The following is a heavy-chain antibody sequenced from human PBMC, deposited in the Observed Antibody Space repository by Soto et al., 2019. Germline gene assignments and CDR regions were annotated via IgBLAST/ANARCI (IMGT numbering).Heavy chain of an antibody. CDR2: INAGNGNT. D-gene: IGHD5-18*01. CDR3: AGRGLIKLGPYADY. J-gene: IGHJ4*02. V-gene: IGHV1-3*01. Sequence: GASVNVSFKASGYTFTSYAMHWVRKAPGHRLEWMGWINAGNGNTKYSQKFQGRVTITRXTXXXXAXIXLXXXRSEXTAVYYCAGRGLIKLGPYADYWGQGTLLTVSS. CDR1: GYTFTSYA.